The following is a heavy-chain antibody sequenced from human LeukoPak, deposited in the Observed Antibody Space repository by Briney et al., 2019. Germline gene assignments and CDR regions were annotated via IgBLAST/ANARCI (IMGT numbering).Heavy chain of an antibody. J-gene: IGHJ5*02. CDR1: GFTFSTYV. D-gene: IGHD4-17*01. Sequence: GGSLRLSCAASGFTFSTYVMNWVRQAPGKGLEWISYISSTTSTIYYADSVKGRFTISRDNAKNSLYLQMNSLRAEDTAVYYSARDVTYYGTDWFDPWGQGTLVTVSS. V-gene: IGHV3-48*04. CDR3: ARDVTYYGTDWFDP. CDR2: ISSTTSTI.